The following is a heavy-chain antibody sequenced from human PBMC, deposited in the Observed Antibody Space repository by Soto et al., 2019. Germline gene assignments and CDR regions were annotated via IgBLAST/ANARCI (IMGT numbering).Heavy chain of an antibody. CDR1: GFTFSSYW. CDR3: ARSLSIVLVPAATYFDY. V-gene: IGHV3-7*01. Sequence: GGSLRLSCAASGFTFSSYWMSWVRQAPGKGLEWVANIKQDGSEKYYVDSVKGRFTISRDNAKNSLYLQMNSLRAEDTAVYYCARSLSIVLVPAATYFDYWGQGTLVTVSS. J-gene: IGHJ4*02. D-gene: IGHD2-2*01. CDR2: IKQDGSEK.